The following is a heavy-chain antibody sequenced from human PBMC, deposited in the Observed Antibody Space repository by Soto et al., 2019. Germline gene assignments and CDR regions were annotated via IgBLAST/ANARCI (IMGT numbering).Heavy chain of an antibody. J-gene: IGHJ6*03. CDR1: GFTFSSYG. CDR2: IWYDGSNK. V-gene: IGHV3-33*01. Sequence: GGSLRLSCAASGFTFSSYGMHWVRQAPGKGLEWVAVIWYDGSNKYYADSVKGRFTISRDNSKNTLYLQMNSLRAEDTAVYYCARVHVDTAMDSYYYYMDVWGKGTTVTVSS. CDR3: ARVHVDTAMDSYYYYMDV. D-gene: IGHD5-18*01.